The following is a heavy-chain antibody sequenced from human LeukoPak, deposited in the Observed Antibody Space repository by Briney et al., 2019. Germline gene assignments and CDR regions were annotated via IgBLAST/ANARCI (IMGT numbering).Heavy chain of an antibody. V-gene: IGHV3-11*01. D-gene: IGHD2-2*02. CDR3: ARALVCTSCYTSFFGPGWFDP. J-gene: IGHJ5*02. CDR2: IIISGSTI. Sequence: GGSLRLSCAASGFTFSDYYMSWIRQAPGKGLEWVSYIIISGSTIYYADSVKGRFTISRDNAKNSLYLQMNSLRAEDTAVYYCARALVCTSCYTSFFGPGWFDPWGQGTLVTVSS. CDR1: GFTFSDYY.